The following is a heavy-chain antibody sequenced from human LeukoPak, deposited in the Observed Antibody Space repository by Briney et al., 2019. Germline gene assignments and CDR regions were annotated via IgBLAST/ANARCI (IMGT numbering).Heavy chain of an antibody. D-gene: IGHD2-15*01. CDR3: ARARETPANVFPDH. V-gene: IGHV3-7*01. CDR2: INQDGSEK. Sequence: GGSLRLSCAASGFTFSRYWMTWVRQSPGKGLDWVANINQDGSEKYYGDSVTGRFTISRDNAENSLFLQMNSLRADDTGVYYCARARETPANVFPDHWGQGVVVTVSS. J-gene: IGHJ4*02. CDR1: GFTFSRYW.